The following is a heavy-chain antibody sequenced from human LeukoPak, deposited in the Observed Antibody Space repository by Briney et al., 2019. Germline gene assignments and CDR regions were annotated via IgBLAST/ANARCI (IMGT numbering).Heavy chain of an antibody. D-gene: IGHD2-15*01. CDR1: GYTFTSYY. CDR3: ARVLRYRSGGNCYSGGLGYMDV. CDR2: INPSGGST. J-gene: IGHJ6*03. V-gene: IGHV1-46*01. Sequence: ASVKVSCKASGYTFTSYYMHWVRQAPGQGLEWMGIINPSGGSTSYAQKFQGRVTMTRDMSTSTVYMELSSLRSEDTAVYYCARVLRYRSGGNCYSGGLGYMDVWGKGTTVTISS.